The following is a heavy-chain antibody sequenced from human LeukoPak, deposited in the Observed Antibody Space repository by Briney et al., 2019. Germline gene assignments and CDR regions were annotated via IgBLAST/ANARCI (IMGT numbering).Heavy chain of an antibody. D-gene: IGHD3-10*01. CDR1: SASISGYY. J-gene: IGHJ5*02. CDR3: ARDSGTTGEVKFDP. V-gene: IGHV4-4*07. CDR2: IYFTGTI. Sequence: SETLSLTCTVSSASISGYYWNWIRQPAGKGLEWIGRIYFTGTITYNPSLESRVTMSIDTSKNQFSLKLNSLTAADTAVYYCARDSGTTGEVKFDPWGQGTLVTVSS.